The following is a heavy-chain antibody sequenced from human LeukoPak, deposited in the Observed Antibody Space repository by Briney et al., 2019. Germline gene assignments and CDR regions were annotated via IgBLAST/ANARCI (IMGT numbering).Heavy chain of an antibody. Sequence: SETLSLTCNVSGGSISSTTYYWGWIRQPPGKGPEWIGSIYYSGSTYYNPSLKSRVTISLDTSKNHFSLKLNSVTATDTAVYYCAREVITMVRGVDYWGQGILVTVSS. CDR3: AREVITMVRGVDY. CDR1: GGSISSTTYY. CDR2: IYYSGST. J-gene: IGHJ4*02. V-gene: IGHV4-39*07. D-gene: IGHD3-10*01.